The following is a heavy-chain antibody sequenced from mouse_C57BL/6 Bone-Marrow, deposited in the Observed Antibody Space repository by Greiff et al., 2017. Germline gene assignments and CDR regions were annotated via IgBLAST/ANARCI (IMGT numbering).Heavy chain of an antibody. Sequence: VQVVESGAELARPGASVKLSCKASGYTFTSYGISWVKQRTGQGLEWIGEIYPRSGNTYYNEKFKGKATLTADKSSSTAYMELRSLTSEDSAVYFGARILLRSFPYYAMDYWGQGTSVTVSS. D-gene: IGHD1-1*01. V-gene: IGHV1-81*01. J-gene: IGHJ4*01. CDR2: IYPRSGNT. CDR1: GYTFTSYG. CDR3: ARILLRSFPYYAMDY.